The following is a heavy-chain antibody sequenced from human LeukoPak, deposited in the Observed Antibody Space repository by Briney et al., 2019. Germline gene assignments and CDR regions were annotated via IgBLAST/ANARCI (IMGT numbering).Heavy chain of an antibody. J-gene: IGHJ4*02. CDR1: GGSISSYY. CDR3: ARARGGLLVQGFDH. CDR2: IYYTGST. D-gene: IGHD3-10*01. V-gene: IGHV4-59*01. Sequence: SETLSLTCTVSGGSISSYYWSWIRQPPGKGLEWIGYIYYTGSTNYNPSLESRVTISVDTSRNQFSLKLSSVTAADTAMYYCARARGGLLVQGFDHWGQGSLVSVST.